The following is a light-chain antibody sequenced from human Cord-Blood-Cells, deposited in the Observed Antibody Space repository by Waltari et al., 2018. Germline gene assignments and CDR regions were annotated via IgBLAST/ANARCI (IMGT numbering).Light chain of an antibody. J-gene: IGLJ1*01. CDR3: AAWDDSLNGFYV. CDR2: SNT. CDR1: TSNIGTNK. V-gene: IGLV1-44*01. Sequence: QSVLTQPPSASGTPGPRVPLSCPASTSNIGTNKVNWYHLLPVPAPQLPIYSNTQRPSGGPARFSGSKSGTSASLAISGLQSEDEADYYCAAWDDSLNGFYVFGTGTKVTVL.